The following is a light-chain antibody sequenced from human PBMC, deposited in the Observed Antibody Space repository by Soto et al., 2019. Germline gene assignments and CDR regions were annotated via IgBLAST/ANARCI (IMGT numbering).Light chain of an antibody. V-gene: IGLV1-40*01. J-gene: IGLJ2*01. CDR3: QSYDRSLSGLGV. Sequence: QSVLTQPPSVSGAPGQRVTISCTGSSSNIGAGYDVHWYQQLPGTAPKLLIYGNSNRPSGVPDRFSGSKSGTSASLAITGLQAEEEADYYCQSYDRSLSGLGVFGGGTKLTVL. CDR2: GNS. CDR1: SSNIGAGYD.